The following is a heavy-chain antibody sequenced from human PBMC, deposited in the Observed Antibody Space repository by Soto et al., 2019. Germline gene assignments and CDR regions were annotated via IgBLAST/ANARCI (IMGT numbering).Heavy chain of an antibody. J-gene: IGHJ4*02. V-gene: IGHV1-18*01. Sequence: SVEVSCKDSCYTFTNYNINWVRQAPGQGLEWMGWISAYNGNTYYAQKFHGRVTMTTDTPTSTVYMELRSLRSDDTALYYCARQLATAFDYWGQGTLVTVSS. D-gene: IGHD6-13*01. CDR2: ISAYNGNT. CDR3: ARQLATAFDY. CDR1: CYTFTNYN.